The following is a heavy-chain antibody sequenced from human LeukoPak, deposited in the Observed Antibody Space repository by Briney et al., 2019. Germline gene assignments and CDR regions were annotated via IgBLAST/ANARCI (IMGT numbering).Heavy chain of an antibody. CDR3: VRGYCSGGSCFFDAFDI. V-gene: IGHV5-51*01. Sequence: KDGESLKISCKASGYSFTSHWIGWVRQMPGKGLEWMGIIFPGDSDTRYSPSFQGQVTISADKSISTAYLQCNSLEASDTAIYYCVRGYCSGGSCFFDAFDIWGQGTMVTVSS. D-gene: IGHD2-15*01. CDR2: IFPGDSDT. CDR1: GYSFTSHW. J-gene: IGHJ3*02.